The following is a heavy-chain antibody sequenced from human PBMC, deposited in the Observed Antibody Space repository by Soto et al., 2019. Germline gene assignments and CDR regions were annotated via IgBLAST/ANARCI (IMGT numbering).Heavy chain of an antibody. J-gene: IGHJ6*02. Sequence: PSETLSLTCAVYGGSFSGYYWSWIRQPPGKGLEWIGEINHSGSTNYNPSLKSRVTISVDTSKNQFSLKLSSVTAADTAVYYCGRVSYSHLMDVGGQGTTVTVPS. CDR3: GRVSYSHLMDV. D-gene: IGHD5-18*01. CDR1: GGSFSGYY. CDR2: INHSGST. V-gene: IGHV4-34*01.